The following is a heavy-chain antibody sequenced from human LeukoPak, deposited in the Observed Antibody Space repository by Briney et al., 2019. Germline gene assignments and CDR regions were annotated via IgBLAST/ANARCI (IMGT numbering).Heavy chain of an antibody. Sequence: PSETLSLTCAVYGGSFSGYYWSWIHQPPGKGLEWIGEINHSGSTNYNPSLKSRATISVDTSKNQFSLKLSSVTAADTAVYYCARLPKYYDFWSGYSGKYNWFDPWGQGTLVTVSS. J-gene: IGHJ5*02. CDR2: INHSGST. D-gene: IGHD3-3*01. CDR1: GGSFSGYY. CDR3: ARLPKYYDFWSGYSGKYNWFDP. V-gene: IGHV4-34*01.